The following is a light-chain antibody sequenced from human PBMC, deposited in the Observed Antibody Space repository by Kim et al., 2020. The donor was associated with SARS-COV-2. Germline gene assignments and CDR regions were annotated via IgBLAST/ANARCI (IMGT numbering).Light chain of an antibody. CDR3: QAWDTSTYV. CDR2: QDT. J-gene: IGLJ1*01. CDR1: KLGHKY. V-gene: IGLV3-1*01. Sequence: SYELTQPPSVSVSPGQTASITCSGDKLGHKYVCWYQQKPGHSPVLVIYQDTKRPSEIPERFSGSNSGNTATLTISATQAMDEADYYCQAWDTSTYVFGTGTKVTVL.